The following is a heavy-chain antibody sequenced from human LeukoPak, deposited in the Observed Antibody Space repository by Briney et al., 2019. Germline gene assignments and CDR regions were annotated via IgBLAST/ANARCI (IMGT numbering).Heavy chain of an antibody. V-gene: IGHV3-23*01. Sequence: GGSLRLSCAASGLTFSGYAMSWVRQLPGRGREWVSAVSGSGGSTYYADSVKGRFTISTDNSKNTLYLQMNSLRAEDTAVYYCAKDHWALGGSYYYDYWGQGTLVTVSS. CDR2: VSGSGGST. CDR1: GLTFSGYA. CDR3: AKDHWALGGSYYYDY. D-gene: IGHD1-26*01. J-gene: IGHJ4*02.